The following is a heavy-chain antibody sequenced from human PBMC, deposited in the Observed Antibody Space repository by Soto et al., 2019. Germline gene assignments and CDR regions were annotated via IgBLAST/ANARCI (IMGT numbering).Heavy chain of an antibody. V-gene: IGHV3-23*01. CDR1: GFTFSSYA. D-gene: IGHD6-13*01. Sequence: GGSLRLSCAASGFTFSSYAMSWVRQAPGKGLEWVSAISGSGGSTYYADSVKGRFTISRDNSKNTLYLQMNSLRAEDTAVYYCAKHSSSWFFYYGMDVWGQGTTVTVSS. J-gene: IGHJ6*02. CDR2: ISGSGGST. CDR3: AKHSSSWFFYYGMDV.